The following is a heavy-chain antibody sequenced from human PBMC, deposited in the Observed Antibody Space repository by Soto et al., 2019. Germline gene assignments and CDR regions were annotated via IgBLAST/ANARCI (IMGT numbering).Heavy chain of an antibody. CDR2: IIPIFGTA. D-gene: IGHD6-19*01. Sequence: GASVKVSCKASGGTFSSYAISCVRQAPGQGLEWMGGIIPIFGTANYAQKFQGRVTITADESTSTAYMELSSLRSEDTAVYYCARDRGYRYSSGGFDPWGQGTLVTVSS. V-gene: IGHV1-69*13. J-gene: IGHJ5*02. CDR1: GGTFSSYA. CDR3: ARDRGYRYSSGGFDP.